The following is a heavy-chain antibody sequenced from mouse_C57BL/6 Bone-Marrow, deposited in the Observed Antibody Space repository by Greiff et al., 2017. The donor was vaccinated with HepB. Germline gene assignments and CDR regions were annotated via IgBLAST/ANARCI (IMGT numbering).Heavy chain of an antibody. D-gene: IGHD2-4*01. CDR2: ISSGGSYT. Sequence: EVKLMESGGDLVKPGGSLKLSCAASGFTFSSYGMSWVRQTPDKRLEWVATISSGGSYTYYPDSVKGRFTISRDNAKNTLYLQMSSLKSEETAMYYCARQVLLIYYDYDDYWGQGTTLTVSS. V-gene: IGHV5-6*01. CDR3: ARQVLLIYYDYDDY. CDR1: GFTFSSYG. J-gene: IGHJ2*01.